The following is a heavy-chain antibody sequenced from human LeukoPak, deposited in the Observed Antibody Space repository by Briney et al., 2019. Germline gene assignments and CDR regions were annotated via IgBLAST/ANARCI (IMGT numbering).Heavy chain of an antibody. CDR1: GFTFSRYA. CDR3: ARQVSCDTTTCYAGMPPDY. Sequence: GGSLRLSCAASGFTFSRYAMSRVRQTPEKGLEWVSVISGSDGSTYYADSVRGRFTISRDDSGNTLFLQMNSLRAEDTAVYYCARQVSCDTTTCYAGMPPDYWGQGILVTVSS. CDR2: ISGSDGST. D-gene: IGHD2-2*01. J-gene: IGHJ4*02. V-gene: IGHV3-23*01.